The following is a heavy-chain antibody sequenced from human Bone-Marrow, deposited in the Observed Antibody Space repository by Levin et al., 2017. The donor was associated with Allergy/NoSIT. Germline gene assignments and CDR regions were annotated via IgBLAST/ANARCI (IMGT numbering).Heavy chain of an antibody. V-gene: IGHV3-9*01. Sequence: SLKISCAASGFTFDDYAMHWVRQAPGKGLEWVSGISWNSGSIGYADSVKGRFTISRDNAKNSLYLQMNSLRAEDTALYYCAKVWAGSIAAAGMFDYWGQGTLVTVSS. D-gene: IGHD6-13*01. CDR1: GFTFDDYA. J-gene: IGHJ4*02. CDR3: AKVWAGSIAAAGMFDY. CDR2: ISWNSGSI.